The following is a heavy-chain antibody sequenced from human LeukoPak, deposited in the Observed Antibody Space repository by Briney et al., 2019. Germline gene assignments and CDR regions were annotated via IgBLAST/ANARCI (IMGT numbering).Heavy chain of an antibody. CDR3: ARVRVSLVRGDYFYFDS. V-gene: IGHV1-2*06. CDR1: GYTFTDHY. J-gene: IGHJ4*02. Sequence: ASVKVSCKASGYTFTDHYIHWVRQAPGQGLEWMGRINPNSGGTNFAQKFQGRVTMTRDTSISTAYMELSGLRSDDTAMYYCARVRVSLVRGDYFYFDSWAQGTLVTASP. D-gene: IGHD3-10*01. CDR2: INPNSGGT.